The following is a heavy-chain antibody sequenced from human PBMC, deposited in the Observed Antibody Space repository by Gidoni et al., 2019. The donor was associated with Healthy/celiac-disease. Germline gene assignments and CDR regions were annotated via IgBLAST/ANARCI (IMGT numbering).Heavy chain of an antibody. CDR2: IYSGGST. J-gene: IGHJ3*02. CDR3: ARVRGGRGYSYGYWFHGDAFDI. V-gene: IGHV3-66*01. D-gene: IGHD5-18*01. CDR1: GFTVSSNY. Sequence: GWSLRLSCAASGFTVSSNYMSWVRQAPGKGLEWVSVIYSGGSTYYADSVKGRFTISRDNSKNTLYLQMNSLRAEDTAVYYCARVRGGRGYSYGYWFHGDAFDIWGQGTMVTVSS.